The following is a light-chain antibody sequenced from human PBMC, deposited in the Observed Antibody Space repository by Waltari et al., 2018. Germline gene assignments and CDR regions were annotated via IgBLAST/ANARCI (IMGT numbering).Light chain of an antibody. J-gene: IGKJ2*01. CDR2: WAS. CDR1: QTVLAPSNSTIS. V-gene: IGKV4-1*01. CDR3: QHYYSSPYT. Sequence: DIVMTQSPDSLAVSLGERATIHVKSSQTVLAPSNSTISVAWYQQRPGQPPNLLIYWASTRQSGVPDRFSGSGSGTEFTLTISSLQAEDVAVYYCQHYYSSPYTFGQGTKLEIK.